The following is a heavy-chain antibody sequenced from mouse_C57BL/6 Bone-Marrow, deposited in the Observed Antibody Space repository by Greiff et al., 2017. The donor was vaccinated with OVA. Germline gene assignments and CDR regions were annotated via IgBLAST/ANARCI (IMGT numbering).Heavy chain of an antibody. Sequence: QVQLKESGAELARPGASVKLSCKASGYTFTSYGISWVKQRTGQGLEWIGEIYPRSGNTYYNEKFKGKATLTADKSSSTAYMELRSLTSEDSAVYFCARRYYVRTGYAIDYWGQGTSVTVSS. CDR2: IYPRSGNT. V-gene: IGHV1-81*01. CDR1: GYTFTSYG. D-gene: IGHD2-1*01. CDR3: ARRYYVRTGYAIDY. J-gene: IGHJ4*01.